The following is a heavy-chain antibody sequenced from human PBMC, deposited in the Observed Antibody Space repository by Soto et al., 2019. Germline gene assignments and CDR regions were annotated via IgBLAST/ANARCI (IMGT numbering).Heavy chain of an antibody. J-gene: IGHJ6*02. CDR2: ISYDGSNK. CDR3: AKDRNSSSWYAIYYYYGMDV. CDR1: GFTFSSYG. Sequence: QVQLVESGGGVVQPGRSLRLSCVASGFTFSSYGMHWVRQAPGKGLEWVAVISYDGSNKYYADSVKGRFTISRDNSKNTLYLQMNSLRAEDTAVYYCAKDRNSSSWYAIYYYYGMDVWGQGTTVTVSS. D-gene: IGHD6-13*01. V-gene: IGHV3-30*18.